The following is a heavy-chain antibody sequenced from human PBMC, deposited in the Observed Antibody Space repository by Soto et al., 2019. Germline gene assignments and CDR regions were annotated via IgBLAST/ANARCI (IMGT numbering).Heavy chain of an antibody. CDR2: IYYSGST. Sequence: QVQLQESGPGLVKPSQTLSLTCTVSGGSVSGGGYYWSWIRQHPGKGLEWIGYIYYSGSTYYNPSLKSRVTMSVDTSKNQFSLKLSSVTAADTAVYYCARVTAGSYYFDYWGQGTLVTVSS. CDR3: ARVTAGSYYFDY. D-gene: IGHD6-6*01. V-gene: IGHV4-31*03. J-gene: IGHJ4*02. CDR1: GGSVSGGGYY.